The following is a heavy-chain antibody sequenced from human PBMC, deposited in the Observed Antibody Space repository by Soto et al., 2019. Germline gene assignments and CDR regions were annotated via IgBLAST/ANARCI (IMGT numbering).Heavy chain of an antibody. CDR3: ARGGPSSKWLDP. Sequence: SETLSLTCTVSGGSISRYYWSWIRQPPGKGLEWIGYVYNSGSTNYNPSLKSRVTISIDTSKNQFSLKLTSLTATDTAVYYCARGGPSSKWLDPWGQGTLVTVS. CDR2: VYNSGST. V-gene: IGHV4-59*01. J-gene: IGHJ5*02. CDR1: GGSISRYY.